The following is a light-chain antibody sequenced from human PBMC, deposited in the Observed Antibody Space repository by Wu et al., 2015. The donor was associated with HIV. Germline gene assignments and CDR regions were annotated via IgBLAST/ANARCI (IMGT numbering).Light chain of an antibody. CDR3: QQYNNWPPTT. CDR2: SAS. J-gene: IGKJ2*01. CDR1: QSVNSN. Sequence: EIVMTQSPATLSVSPGEGATLSCRASQSVNSNLAWYQQKPGQSPRLLIYSASTRATGIPARFSGSGSGTEFTLTISSMRSEDFAVYYCQQYNNWPPTTFGQGTKLEIK. V-gene: IGKV3-15*01.